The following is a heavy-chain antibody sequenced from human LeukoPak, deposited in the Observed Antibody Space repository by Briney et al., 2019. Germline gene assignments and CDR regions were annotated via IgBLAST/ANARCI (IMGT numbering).Heavy chain of an antibody. CDR1: GGTFSSYA. CDR3: ARDAGWYYYGSGSEGILNTDY. CDR2: IIPIFGTA. Sequence: SVKVSCKASGGTFSSYAISWVRQAPGQGLEWMGRIIPIFGTANYAQKFQGRVTITTDESTSTAYMELSSLRSEDTAEYYCARDAGWYYYGSGSEGILNTDYWGQGTLVTVSS. V-gene: IGHV1-69*05. D-gene: IGHD3-10*01. J-gene: IGHJ4*02.